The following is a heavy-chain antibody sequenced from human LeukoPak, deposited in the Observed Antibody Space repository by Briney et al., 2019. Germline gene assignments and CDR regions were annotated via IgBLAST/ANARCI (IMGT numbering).Heavy chain of an antibody. Sequence: PGGSLRLSCAASGFTVSSNYMSGLRQAPGKGLEGVSVSYCGCSTYYADSVKGRFTISRDNSKNTLYLQMNSLRAEDRAVYYCARGYDYVWGSYRSDYWGQGTLVTVSS. D-gene: IGHD3-16*02. CDR3: ARGYDYVWGSYRSDY. V-gene: IGHV3-66*01. J-gene: IGHJ4*02. CDR2: SYCGCST. CDR1: GFTVSSNY.